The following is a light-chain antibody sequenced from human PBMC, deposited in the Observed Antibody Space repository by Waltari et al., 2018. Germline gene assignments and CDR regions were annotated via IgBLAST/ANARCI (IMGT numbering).Light chain of an antibody. J-gene: IGKJ1*01. V-gene: IGKV1-5*03. CDR1: QSIRTW. Sequence: MTQSPSTLSASVGDSVTITCRASQSIRTWLAWYQQKPGKAPKLLIYKASTLQSGVPSRFSGSGSGTEFTFTISSLQPDDFATYYCQQYNSFPWTFGLGTKVEIK. CDR3: QQYNSFPWT. CDR2: KAS.